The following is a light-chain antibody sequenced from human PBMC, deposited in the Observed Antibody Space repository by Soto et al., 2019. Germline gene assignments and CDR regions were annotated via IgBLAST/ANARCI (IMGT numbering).Light chain of an antibody. V-gene: IGLV2-23*01. CDR2: EGS. CDR1: SSDVGSYNL. CDR3: CSYARSSTYV. Sequence: QSVPTQPASVSGSPGQSITISCTGTSSDVGSYNLVSWYQQHPGKAPKLIIYEGSKRPSGVSNRFSGSKSGNTASLTISGLQAEDEADYYCCSYARSSTYVFGTGTKVTVL. J-gene: IGLJ1*01.